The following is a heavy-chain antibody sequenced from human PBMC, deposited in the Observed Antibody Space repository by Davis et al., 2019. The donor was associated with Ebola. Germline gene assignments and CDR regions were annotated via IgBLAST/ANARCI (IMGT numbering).Heavy chain of an antibody. J-gene: IGHJ5*02. CDR3: ARLWGEGGHLDH. V-gene: IGHV4-34*01. CDR1: GESFSGYF. Sequence: LETLSLTCAVSGESFSGYFWGWVRQPPGKGLEWIGEISPGGNPSYNPPLTSRVTISLDTSKNHFSLKIVSVTAADTAVYYCARLWGEGGHLDHWGQGLLVTVSS. D-gene: IGHD3-16*01. CDR2: ISPGGNP.